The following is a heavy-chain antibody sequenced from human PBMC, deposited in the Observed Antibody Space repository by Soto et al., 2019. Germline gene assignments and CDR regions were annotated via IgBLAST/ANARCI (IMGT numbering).Heavy chain of an antibody. CDR2: LYSGGTT. V-gene: IGHV3-66*01. J-gene: IGHJ4*02. CDR1: GFIVSSNY. CDR3: ARALPGIAVNFDY. Sequence: EVQLVESGGGLVQPGGSLRLSCAASGFIVSSNYMSWVRQAPGKGLEWVSVLYSGGTTYYADSVRGRFTISRDNSKNTLYLQMNRLRAEDTALYYCARALPGIAVNFDYWGQGTLVTVSS. D-gene: IGHD6-19*01.